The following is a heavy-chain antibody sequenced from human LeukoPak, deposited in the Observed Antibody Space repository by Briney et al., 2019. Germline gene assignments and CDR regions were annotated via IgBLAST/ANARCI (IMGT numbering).Heavy chain of an antibody. CDR3: AKDVMALPDY. J-gene: IGHJ4*02. Sequence: GGSLRLSCAASGFTFSDHYMDWVRQAPGKGLEWVGRTRNKANNYTTEYAASVKGRFTISRDDSKNSLYLQMNSLKTEDTAVYYCAKDVMALPDYWGQGTLVTVSS. CDR2: TRNKANNYTT. V-gene: IGHV3-72*01. CDR1: GFTFSDHY. D-gene: IGHD5-24*01.